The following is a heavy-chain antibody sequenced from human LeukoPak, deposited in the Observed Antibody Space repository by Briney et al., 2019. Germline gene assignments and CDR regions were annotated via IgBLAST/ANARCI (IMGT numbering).Heavy chain of an antibody. Sequence: ASVKVPCKASGYTFTSYGISWVRQAPGQGLEWMGWISAYNGNTNYAQKLQGRVTMTTDTSTSTAYMELRSLRSDDTAVYYCARTFQSIAVDPPDYWGQGTLVTVSS. V-gene: IGHV1-18*04. CDR1: GYTFTSYG. J-gene: IGHJ4*02. CDR3: ARTFQSIAVDPPDY. D-gene: IGHD6-19*01. CDR2: ISAYNGNT.